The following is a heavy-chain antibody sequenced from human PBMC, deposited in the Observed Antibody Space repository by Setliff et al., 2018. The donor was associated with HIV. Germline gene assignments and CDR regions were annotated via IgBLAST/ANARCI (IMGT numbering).Heavy chain of an antibody. D-gene: IGHD6-19*01. Sequence: ASVKVSCKASGYTFNRYGISWVRQAPGQGLEWMGWISGYTGNTKYVQNLQGRVTMSTDTSTSTVYMELRSLRSDDTAVYYCARVPYRSAWFSGGHDAFDVWGQGTMVTVSS. CDR3: ARVPYRSAWFSGGHDAFDV. CDR2: ISGYTGNT. V-gene: IGHV1-18*01. CDR1: GYTFNRYG. J-gene: IGHJ3*01.